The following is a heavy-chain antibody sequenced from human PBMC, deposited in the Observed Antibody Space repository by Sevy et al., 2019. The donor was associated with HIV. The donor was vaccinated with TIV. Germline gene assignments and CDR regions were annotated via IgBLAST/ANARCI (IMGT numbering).Heavy chain of an antibody. CDR3: AKAGVAVAGTFDLFYFDY. Sequence: GGSLRLSCAASGFTFSSYAMSWVRQAPGKGLEWVSTISSRGGSTYYADSVKGRFTISRDNSKNTLPLLMNSLRAEDTALYYCAKAGVAVAGTFDLFYFDYWGQGTLVTVSS. V-gene: IGHV3-23*01. CDR2: ISSRGGST. D-gene: IGHD6-19*01. CDR1: GFTFSSYA. J-gene: IGHJ4*02.